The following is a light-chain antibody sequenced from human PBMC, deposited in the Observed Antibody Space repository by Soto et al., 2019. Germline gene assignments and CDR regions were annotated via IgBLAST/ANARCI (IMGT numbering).Light chain of an antibody. J-gene: IGKJ4*02. CDR3: MQGTHWPPR. Sequence: DVVMTQSPLSLPVTLGQPASISCRSSESLASSDGNTYLNWFQQRPGQSPRRLIYHVSKLDSGGPVSFSGSGSSTHFTLKISRVEAEYVGGYYCMQGTHWPPRFGAGTKVDSK. CDR2: HVS. V-gene: IGKV2-30*01. CDR1: ESLASSDGNTY.